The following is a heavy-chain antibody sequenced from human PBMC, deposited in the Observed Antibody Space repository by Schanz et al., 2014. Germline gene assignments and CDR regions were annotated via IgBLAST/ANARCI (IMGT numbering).Heavy chain of an antibody. CDR3: AKLGTRYYGSGSYPYYFDY. CDR1: GYTFTGYY. J-gene: IGHJ4*02. D-gene: IGHD3-10*01. CDR2: INPKNDDT. Sequence: QVQLIQSGAEVKKPGASVKVSCKASGYTFTGYYIHWVRQAPGQGLEWMGRINPKNDDTYYAQKFQGRITLTTDTSIGTAYMELSRLRSDDTAVYFCAKLGTRYYGSGSYPYYFDYWGQGTLVTVSS. V-gene: IGHV1-2*06.